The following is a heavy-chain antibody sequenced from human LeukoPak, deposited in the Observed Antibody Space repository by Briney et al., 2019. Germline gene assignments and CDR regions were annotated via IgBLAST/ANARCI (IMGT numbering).Heavy chain of an antibody. D-gene: IGHD3-10*01. CDR2: ISPGDAAT. CDR3: SRRDYSVSGSYDY. J-gene: IGHJ4*02. CDR1: GYIFSNYW. V-gene: IGHV5-51*01. Sequence: GESLKISCKSSGYIFSNYWIACVRQMPGRGLEWMGIISPGDAATRYSPSFQGQVTISADKSISTAYLQWSSLNASDTAMYDCSRRDYSVSGSYDYWGQGTLVSVSS.